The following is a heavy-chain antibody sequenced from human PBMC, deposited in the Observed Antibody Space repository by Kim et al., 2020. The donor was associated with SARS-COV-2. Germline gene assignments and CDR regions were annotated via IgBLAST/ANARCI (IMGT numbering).Heavy chain of an antibody. D-gene: IGHD2-2*03. J-gene: IGHJ4*02. CDR2: ISWSGGTT. Sequence: GGSLSLSCEASGFTFSSYAMSWVRQAPGKGLEWVSAISWSGGTTYYADSVKGRFTISRDNSKNTLYLQVNSLRVEDTAVYYCAKDWISAPRPFDYWGQGTLVTVSS. CDR3: AKDWISAPRPFDY. V-gene: IGHV3-23*01. CDR1: GFTFSSYA.